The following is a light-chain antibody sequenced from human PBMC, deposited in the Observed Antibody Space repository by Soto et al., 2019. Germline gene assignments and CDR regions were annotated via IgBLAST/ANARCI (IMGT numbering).Light chain of an antibody. CDR3: QHFGGTTFT. J-gene: IGKJ5*01. CDR2: GAS. Sequence: SQSVSSSYIAWYQQRPGQTPSLLIYGASTRATGIPDRFSGSGSGTHFTLTISRLEPGDFAVYYCQHFGGTTFTFGQGTRLENK. V-gene: IGKV3-20*01. CDR1: QSVSSSY.